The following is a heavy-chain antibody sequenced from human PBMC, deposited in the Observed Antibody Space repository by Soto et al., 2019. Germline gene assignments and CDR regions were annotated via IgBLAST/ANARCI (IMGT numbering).Heavy chain of an antibody. CDR3: AREGTGDPDY. Sequence: SETLSLTCTVSGGSISSGDYYWSWIRQPPGKGLEWIGYIYYSGSTYYNPSLKSRVTISVDTSKNQFSLKLSSVTAADTAVYYCAREGTGDPDYWGQGTLVPSPQ. D-gene: IGHD7-27*01. CDR1: GGSISSGDYY. V-gene: IGHV4-30-4*01. CDR2: IYYSGST. J-gene: IGHJ4*02.